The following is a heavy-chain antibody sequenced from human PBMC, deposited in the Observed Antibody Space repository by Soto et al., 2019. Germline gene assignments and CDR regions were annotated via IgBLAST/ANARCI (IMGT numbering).Heavy chain of an antibody. V-gene: IGHV3-23*01. D-gene: IGHD3-22*01. CDR1: EFTFSNYA. CDR2: ISYGGGTT. J-gene: IGHJ4*02. CDR3: AKNPGYYYDSTGYHFDY. Sequence: EVQLLESGGGLVQPGGSLRLSCAASEFTFSNYAMSWVRQAPGKGLEWVSAISYGGGTTYYADSVKGLFTISRDNSKNKLYLQMNSLRAEDTAVYYCAKNPGYYYDSTGYHFDYWGQGTLVTVSS.